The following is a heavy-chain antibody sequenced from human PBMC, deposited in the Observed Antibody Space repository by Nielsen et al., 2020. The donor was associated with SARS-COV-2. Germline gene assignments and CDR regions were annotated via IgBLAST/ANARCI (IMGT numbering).Heavy chain of an antibody. Sequence: GGSLRLSCAASGFTFSSPWMTWVRQAPGKGLEWVASIKTDGTEKTYVDSVKGRFTISRDNSKNSLDLQMNSLRVEDTALYYCARDLNWNDPFGGQGTLVTVSS. D-gene: IGHD1-1*01. CDR3: ARDLNWNDPF. V-gene: IGHV3-7*05. J-gene: IGHJ4*02. CDR2: IKTDGTEK. CDR1: GFTFSSPW.